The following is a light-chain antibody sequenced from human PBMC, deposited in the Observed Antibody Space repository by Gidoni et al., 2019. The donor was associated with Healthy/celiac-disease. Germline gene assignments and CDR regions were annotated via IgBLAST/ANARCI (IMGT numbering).Light chain of an antibody. V-gene: IGKV4-1*01. CDR1: QSVLYSSNNKNY. CDR2: WAS. CDR3: QQYYSTLFT. Sequence: DIVMTKSQDSLAVSLGERATINCKSSQSVLYSSNNKNYLAWYQQKPGQPPKLLIYWASTRESGVPDRFSGSGSGTDFTLTISSLQAEDVAVYYCQQYYSTLFTFGPGTKVDIK. J-gene: IGKJ3*01.